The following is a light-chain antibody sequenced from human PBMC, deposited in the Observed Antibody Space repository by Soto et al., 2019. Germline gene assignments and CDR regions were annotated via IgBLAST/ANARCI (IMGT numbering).Light chain of an antibody. V-gene: IGKV3-20*01. CDR1: QSVGGNY. J-gene: IGKJ2*01. CDR3: QQYGSSLRT. CDR2: AAS. Sequence: EIVLTQSPGTLSLSPGERATLSCRASQSVGGNYLAWYQQKPGQAPRLLVYAASTRATGIPHRFSGSGSGTDISLTISRLEPEDFAVYYCQQYGSSLRTFGQGTKLEIK.